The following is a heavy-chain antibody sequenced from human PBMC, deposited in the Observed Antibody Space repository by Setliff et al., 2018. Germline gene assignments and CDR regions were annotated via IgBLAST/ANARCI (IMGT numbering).Heavy chain of an antibody. CDR2: IYPGDSDT. Sequence: GESLKISCKGSGYSFTRYWIGWVRQMPGKGLEWMGIIYPGDSDTRYSPSFQGQVTISADKSISTAYLQWRSLKASDTAMYYCARYDSSGYHYYYGMDVWGQGTTVTVSS. J-gene: IGHJ6*02. V-gene: IGHV5-51*01. CDR1: GYSFTRYW. CDR3: ARYDSSGYHYYYGMDV. D-gene: IGHD3-22*01.